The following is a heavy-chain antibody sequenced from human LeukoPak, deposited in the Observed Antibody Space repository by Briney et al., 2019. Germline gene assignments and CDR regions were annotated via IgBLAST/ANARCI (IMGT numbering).Heavy chain of an antibody. V-gene: IGHV4-4*07. CDR3: ARGRSRYTSLFDY. D-gene: IGHD1-1*01. CDR1: GGSISSYY. CDR2: TYNSVDT. Sequence: PSETLSLTCTVSGGSISSYYWTWIRQPAGKGLEWIGRTYNSVDTNYNPSLKSRVTMSVDTSKNQFPLKLSSVTAADTAAYYCARGRSRYTSLFDYWGQGTLVTVSS. J-gene: IGHJ4*02.